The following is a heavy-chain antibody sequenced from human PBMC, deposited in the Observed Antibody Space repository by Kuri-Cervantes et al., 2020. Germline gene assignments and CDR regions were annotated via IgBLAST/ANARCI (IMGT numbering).Heavy chain of an antibody. CDR2: IYTTGST. CDR3: ARELFGREGYYYYYMDV. J-gene: IGHJ6*03. D-gene: IGHD3-16*01. CDR1: GGSISSYY. V-gene: IGHV4-4*07. Sequence: SETLSLTRTVSGGSISSYYWSWIRQPAGKGLEWVGRIYTTGSTNYNPSLKSRVTISVDKSKNQFSLKLTSVTAADTAVYYCARELFGREGYYYYYMDVWGQGTTVTVSS.